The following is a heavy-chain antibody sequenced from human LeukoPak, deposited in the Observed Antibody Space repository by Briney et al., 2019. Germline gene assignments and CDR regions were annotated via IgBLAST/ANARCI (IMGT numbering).Heavy chain of an antibody. CDR3: AKGIYSSPYYYGMDV. D-gene: IGHD6-13*01. J-gene: IGHJ6*02. CDR1: GFTFDDYA. CDR2: ISWNSGSI. Sequence: GGSLRLSCAASGFTFDDYAMHWVRQAPGKGLEWVSGISWNSGSIGYADSVKGRFTISRDNAKNSLYLQMNSLRAEDTALYYCAKGIYSSPYYYGMDVWGQGTTVTVSS. V-gene: IGHV3-9*01.